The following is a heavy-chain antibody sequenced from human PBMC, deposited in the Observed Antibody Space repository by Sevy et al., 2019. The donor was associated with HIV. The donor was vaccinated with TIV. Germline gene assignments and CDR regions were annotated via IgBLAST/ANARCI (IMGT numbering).Heavy chain of an antibody. CDR2: IWFDGNKK. CDR3: AGIAKEWLIRGGWFDP. CDR1: GFTFGNYV. Sequence: GGSLRLSCAASGFTFGNYVMHWVRQAPGKGLEGVAVIWFDGNKKYYLDSVKGRFTISRDNSKNTLYLQMNSLRVDDTAVYYCAGIAKEWLIRGGWFDPWGQGTLVTVSS. D-gene: IGHD3-16*01. J-gene: IGHJ5*02. V-gene: IGHV3-33*03.